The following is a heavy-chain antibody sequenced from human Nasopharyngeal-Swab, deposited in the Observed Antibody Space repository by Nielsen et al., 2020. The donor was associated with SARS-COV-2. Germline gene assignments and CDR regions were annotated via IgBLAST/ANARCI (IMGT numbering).Heavy chain of an antibody. CDR1: GFTFSSYW. V-gene: IGHV3-74*01. Sequence: GESLKISCAASGFTFSSYWMHWVRQAPGKGLVWVSRINSDGSSTSYADSVKGRFTISRDNAKNSLYLQMNSLRAEDTAVYYCARGGSGYLSPSDYWGQGTLVTVSS. D-gene: IGHD3-22*01. CDR2: INSDGSST. J-gene: IGHJ4*02. CDR3: ARGGSGYLSPSDY.